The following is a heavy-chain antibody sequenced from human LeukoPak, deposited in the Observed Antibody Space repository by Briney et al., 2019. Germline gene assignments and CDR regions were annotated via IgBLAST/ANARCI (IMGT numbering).Heavy chain of an antibody. CDR2: IYYSGST. Sequence: SETLSLTCTVSGGSISSYYWSWIRQPPGKGLEWIGYIYYSGSTNYNPSLKSRVTISVDTSKNQFSLKLSSVTAADTAIYYCARTYSSSWFDYWGQGTLVTVSS. CDR3: ARTYSSSWFDY. CDR1: GGSISSYY. D-gene: IGHD6-13*01. V-gene: IGHV4-59*01. J-gene: IGHJ4*02.